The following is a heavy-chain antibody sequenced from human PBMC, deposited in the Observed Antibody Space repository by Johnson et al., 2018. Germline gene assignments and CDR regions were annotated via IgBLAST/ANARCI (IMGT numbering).Heavy chain of an antibody. Sequence: VQLVESGGGVVQPGRSLRLSCAASGFTFSSYAMHWVRQAPGKGLEWVALISYDGSYKYYADSVKGRFTISRDNSKNALYLQMNSLRAEGTAVFYCAKEVGTYYDYYAMDVWGHGTTVTVS. V-gene: IGHV3-30*04. CDR1: GFTFSSYA. CDR2: ISYDGSYK. CDR3: AKEVGTYYDYYAMDV. J-gene: IGHJ6*02. D-gene: IGHD1-1*01.